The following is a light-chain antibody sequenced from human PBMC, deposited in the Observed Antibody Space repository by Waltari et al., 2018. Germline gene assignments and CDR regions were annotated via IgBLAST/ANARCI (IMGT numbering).Light chain of an antibody. CDR3: QQRRTWPSIT. V-gene: IGKV3-11*01. CDR2: DAS. Sequence: EIVLTQSPATLSLSPGQRGTLSCRASQSVGGNLAWYQQKPGQAPRLLIYDASNRATGIPARFSGSGSGTDFTLTISSLEPEYFAVYSCQQRRTWPSITFGQGTRLEI. J-gene: IGKJ5*01. CDR1: QSVGGN.